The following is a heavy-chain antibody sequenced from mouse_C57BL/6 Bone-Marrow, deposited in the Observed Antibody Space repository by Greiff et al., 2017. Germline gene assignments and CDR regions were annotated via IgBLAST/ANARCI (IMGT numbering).Heavy chain of an antibody. CDR1: GYSFTSYY. V-gene: IGHV1-66*01. D-gene: IGHD4-1*01. CDR3: ARAWDPYFDY. CDR2: IYPGSGNT. Sequence: QVQLKESGPELVKPGASVKISCKASGYSFTSYYIHWVKQRPGQGLEWIGWIYPGSGNTKYNEKFKGKATLTADTSSSTAYMQLSSLTSEDSAVYYCARAWDPYFDYWGQGTTLTVSS. J-gene: IGHJ2*01.